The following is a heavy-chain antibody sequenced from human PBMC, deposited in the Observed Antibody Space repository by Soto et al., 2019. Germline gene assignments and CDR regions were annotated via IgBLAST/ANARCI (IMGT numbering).Heavy chain of an antibody. CDR1: GDSISSSGFY. CDR2: IHYTGST. CDR3: ARDYRSSGDYYGIDV. J-gene: IGHJ6*02. D-gene: IGHD6-25*01. Sequence: TLSLTCSVSGDSISSSGFYWSWIRQHPGKALEWIGYIHYTGSTSYNPSLKSRLAISLDASKNQFSLSLSSVTSADTAVYYCARDYRSSGDYYGIDVWGQGTTVTVSS. V-gene: IGHV4-31*03.